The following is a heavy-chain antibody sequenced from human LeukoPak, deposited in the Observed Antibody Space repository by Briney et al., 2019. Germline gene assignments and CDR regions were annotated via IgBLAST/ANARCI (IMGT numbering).Heavy chain of an antibody. J-gene: IGHJ4*02. D-gene: IGHD5-24*01. CDR3: AIDGAFKDDCYNPSFDY. CDR2: IRSNGGST. V-gene: IGHV3-64*01. Sequence: GGSPRLSCADSGFTFSSYALQWGRPALGEGLEYVSAIRSNGGSTYYANSVKGRFSISRDTSKNTLYLQMGGLRAEDMSVYYCAIDGAFKDDCYNPSFDYWGQGTLVTVSS. CDR1: GFTFSSYA.